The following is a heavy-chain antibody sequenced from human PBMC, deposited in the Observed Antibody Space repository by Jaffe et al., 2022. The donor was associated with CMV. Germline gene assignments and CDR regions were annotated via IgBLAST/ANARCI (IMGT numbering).Heavy chain of an antibody. CDR3: ARYYDGSGDPPDAFDV. CDR1: GGSINTNNYW. CDR2: IYYTGRT. Sequence: QLQLQESGPGLVKPSETLSLTCTVSGGSINTNNYWWGWIRQPPGKGLEWIGSIYYTGRTSYNSSLQSRVSISIDTSKNQFFLSLTSVTAADTALVYCARYYDGSGDPPDAFDVWGQGTVVTVSS. V-gene: IGHV4-39*01. D-gene: IGHD3-22*01. J-gene: IGHJ3*01.